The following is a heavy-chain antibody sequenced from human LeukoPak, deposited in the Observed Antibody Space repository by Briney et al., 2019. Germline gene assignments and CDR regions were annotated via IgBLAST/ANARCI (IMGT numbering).Heavy chain of an antibody. CDR1: GGSISSYY. CDR2: IYTSGST. Sequence: PSETLSLTCTVSGGSISSYYWSWIRQPAGKGLEWIGRIYTSGSTNYNPSLKSRVTMSVDTSKNQFSLKLSSVTAADTAVYYCARDQAYMVRGVIMLFDPWGQGTLVTVSS. V-gene: IGHV4-4*07. CDR3: ARDQAYMVRGVIMLFDP. D-gene: IGHD3-10*01. J-gene: IGHJ5*02.